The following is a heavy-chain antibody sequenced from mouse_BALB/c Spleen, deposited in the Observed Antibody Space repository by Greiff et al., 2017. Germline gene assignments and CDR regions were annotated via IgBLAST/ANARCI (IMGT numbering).Heavy chain of an antibody. D-gene: IGHD2-13*01. CDR3: ARHRDY. Sequence: EVMLVESGGDLVKPGGSLKLSCAASGFTFSSYGMSWVRQTPDKRLEWVATISSGGSYTYYPDSVKGRFTISRDNAKNTLYLQMSSLKSEDTAMYYCARHRDYWGQGTLVTVSA. J-gene: IGHJ3*01. CDR1: GFTFSSYG. CDR2: ISSGGSYT. V-gene: IGHV5-6*01.